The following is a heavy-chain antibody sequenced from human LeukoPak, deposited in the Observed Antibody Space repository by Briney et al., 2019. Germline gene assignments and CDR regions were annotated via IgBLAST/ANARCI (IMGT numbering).Heavy chain of an antibody. CDR3: TTDRVVVAASFDY. D-gene: IGHD2-15*01. J-gene: IGHJ4*02. CDR2: IKSKTDGGTT. V-gene: IGHV3-15*01. Sequence: GGSLRLSCAASGFTFSNAWMSWVRQAPGKGLEWVGRIKSKTDGGTTDYAAPVKGRFTISRDDSRNTLYLQMNSLKTEDTAVYYCTTDRVVVAASFDYWGQGTLVTVSS. CDR1: GFTFSNAW.